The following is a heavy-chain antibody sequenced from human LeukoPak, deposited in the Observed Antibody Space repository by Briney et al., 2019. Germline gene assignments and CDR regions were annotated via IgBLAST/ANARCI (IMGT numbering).Heavy chain of an antibody. D-gene: IGHD7-27*01. CDR2: INHSART. J-gene: IGHJ4*02. V-gene: IGHV4-34*01. CDR3: VPLGALPFDY. CDR1: GGSFSGYY. Sequence: SPSHSLTSLVCGGSFSGYYWSWICQPTRNGPEWIGEINHSARTNYNPSLKSRVTISVDTSKNRFSLKLISVSAADTAVYYCVPLGALPFDYWGQGTLVTVAS.